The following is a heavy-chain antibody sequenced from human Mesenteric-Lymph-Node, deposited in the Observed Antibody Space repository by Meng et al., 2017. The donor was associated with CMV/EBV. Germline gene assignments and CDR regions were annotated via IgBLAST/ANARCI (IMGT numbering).Heavy chain of an antibody. CDR3: ARDSGYDSSGYSPSGY. CDR2: ISYDGSNK. CDR1: GFTFSSYA. Sequence: GGSLRLSCAASGFTFSSYAMHWVRQAPGKGLEWVAVISYDGSNKYYADSVKGRFTISRDNARNTLYLQMNSLRPEDTAVYYCARDSGYDSSGYSPSGYWGQGTLVTVSS. D-gene: IGHD3-22*01. J-gene: IGHJ4*02. V-gene: IGHV3-30*04.